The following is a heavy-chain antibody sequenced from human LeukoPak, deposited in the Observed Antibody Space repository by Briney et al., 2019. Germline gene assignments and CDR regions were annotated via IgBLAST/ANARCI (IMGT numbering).Heavy chain of an antibody. V-gene: IGHV3-15*01. D-gene: IGHD3-22*01. CDR1: GFSFTTAW. CDR2: IKSDGAV. J-gene: IGHJ4*02. CDR3: VIDDYYDYSGTREADYFDY. Sequence: GGSLRLSRGASGFSFTTAWMSWVRQAPGKGLEWVARIKSDGAVDYASPVKGRLTTSKDYSKNTLYLQMNSLKVEDTAVYYCVIDDYYDYSGTREADYFDYWGQGTLVTVSS.